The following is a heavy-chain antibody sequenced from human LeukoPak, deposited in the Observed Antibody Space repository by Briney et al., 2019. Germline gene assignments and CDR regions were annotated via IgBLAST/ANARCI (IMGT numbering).Heavy chain of an antibody. D-gene: IGHD6-19*01. CDR2: IRSKAYGGTT. Sequence: GGSLRLSCTASGFTFGDYAMSWVRQAPGKGLEWVGFIRSKAYGGTTEYAASVKGRFTISRDDSKSIAYLQMNSLKTEDTAVYYCTRVLSRVAVAGTEGYYFDYWGQGTLVTVSS. CDR1: GFTFGDYA. V-gene: IGHV3-49*04. CDR3: TRVLSRVAVAGTEGYYFDY. J-gene: IGHJ4*02.